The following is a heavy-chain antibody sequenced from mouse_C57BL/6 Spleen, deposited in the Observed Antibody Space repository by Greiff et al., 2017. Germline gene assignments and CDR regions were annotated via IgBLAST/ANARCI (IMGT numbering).Heavy chain of an antibody. D-gene: IGHD2-3*01. V-gene: IGHV1-62-2*01. J-gene: IGHJ4*01. CDR2: FYPGSGSI. Sequence: VKLQESGAELVKPGASVKLSCKASGYTFTEYTIHWVKQRSGQGLEWIGWFYPGSGSIKYNEKFKDKATLTADKSSSTVYMELSRLTSEDSAVYFCARHGYDGYYVENAMDYWGQGTSVTVSS. CDR3: ARHGYDGYYVENAMDY. CDR1: GYTFTEYT.